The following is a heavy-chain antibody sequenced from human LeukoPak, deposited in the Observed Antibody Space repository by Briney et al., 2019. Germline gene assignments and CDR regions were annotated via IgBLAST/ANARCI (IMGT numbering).Heavy chain of an antibody. CDR1: GGSISSYY. Sequence: SETRSLTCTVSGGSISSYYWSWIRQPPGKGLEWIGYIYYSGSTNYNPSLKSRVTISVDTSKNQFSLKLSSVTAADTAVYYCARSPYCSGGSCYSENAFDIWGQGTMVTVSS. V-gene: IGHV4-59*01. D-gene: IGHD2-15*01. CDR2: IYYSGST. J-gene: IGHJ3*02. CDR3: ARSPYCSGGSCYSENAFDI.